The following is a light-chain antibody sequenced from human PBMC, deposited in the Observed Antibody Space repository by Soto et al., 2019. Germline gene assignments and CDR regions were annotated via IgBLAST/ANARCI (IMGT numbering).Light chain of an antibody. Sequence: QAVVTQPPSASGTPGQTVTISCSGSSSNLGTNTVNWYQQIPGTAPKFLIYDNYRRPSGVPDRFSGSQSGTSASLAISGLQSEDEADYYCAAWDDSLDRPVFGGGTKLTVL. CDR1: SSNLGTNT. CDR2: DNY. CDR3: AAWDDSLDRPV. V-gene: IGLV1-44*01. J-gene: IGLJ2*01.